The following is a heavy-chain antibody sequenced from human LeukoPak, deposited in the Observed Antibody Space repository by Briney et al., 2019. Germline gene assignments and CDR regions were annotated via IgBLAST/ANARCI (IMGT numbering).Heavy chain of an antibody. CDR1: GGSFSGYY. CDR3: ARRWPGGYGSGSSSGMDV. J-gene: IGHJ6*02. V-gene: IGHV4-34*01. D-gene: IGHD3-10*01. CDR2: INHSGST. Sequence: PSETLSLTYAVYGGSFSGYYWSWIRQPPGKGLEWMGEINHSGSTNYNPFLKSRVTISVDTSKNQFSLKLSSVTAADTAVYYCARRWPGGYGSGSSSGMDVWGQGTTVTVSS.